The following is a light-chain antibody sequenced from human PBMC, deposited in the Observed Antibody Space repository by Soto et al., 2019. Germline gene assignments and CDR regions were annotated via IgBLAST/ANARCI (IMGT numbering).Light chain of an antibody. J-gene: IGKJ4*01. Sequence: DIQMTQSPSTLSAYVGDTVTITCRASQSINRGLAWYQQRSGKVPKLLTYDASSLESGVPSRFSGSGSGTEFTLTITSLQPEDFATYYCQQSDGYFLTFGGGTKVEIK. V-gene: IGKV1-5*01. CDR3: QQSDGYFLT. CDR2: DAS. CDR1: QSINRG.